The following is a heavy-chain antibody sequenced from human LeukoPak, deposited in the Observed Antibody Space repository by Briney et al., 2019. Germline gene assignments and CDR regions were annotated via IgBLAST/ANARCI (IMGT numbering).Heavy chain of an antibody. D-gene: IGHD3-22*01. CDR3: ARVSRYDSSGYWSLHFDY. V-gene: IGHV4-34*09. CDR2: IYYSGST. CDR1: GGSFSGYY. J-gene: IGHJ4*02. Sequence: SETLSPTCAVYGGSFSGYYWSWIRQPPGKGLEWIGYIYYSGSTYYNPSLKSRVTISVDTSKNQFSLKLSSVTAADTAVYYCARVSRYDSSGYWSLHFDYWGQGTLVTVSS.